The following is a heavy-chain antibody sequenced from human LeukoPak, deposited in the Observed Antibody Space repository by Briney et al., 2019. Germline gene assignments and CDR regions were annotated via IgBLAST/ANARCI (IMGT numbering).Heavy chain of an antibody. D-gene: IGHD1-26*01. CDR1: GGSISSGSYY. CDR2: IYTSGST. Sequence: SETLSLTCTVSGGSISSGSYYWSWIRQPAGKGLEWIGRIYTSGSTNYNPSLKSRVTISVDTSKNQFSLKLSSVTAADTAVYYCARVGPGYYMDVWGKGTTVTVSS. J-gene: IGHJ6*03. V-gene: IGHV4-61*02. CDR3: ARVGPGYYMDV.